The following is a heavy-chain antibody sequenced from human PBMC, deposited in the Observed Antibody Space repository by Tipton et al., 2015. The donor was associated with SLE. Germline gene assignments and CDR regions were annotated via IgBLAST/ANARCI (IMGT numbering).Heavy chain of an antibody. D-gene: IGHD4-17*01. J-gene: IGHJ4*02. Sequence: SLRLSCAASGFTLSRHWLSWVRHAPGRGLEWVANIKQDGSEKYNVDSVKGRFTISRDNAKSSLYLQMNSLRAEDTAVYYCARGPPYGAYVDFFDSWGQGTLVTVSS. CDR3: ARGPPYGAYVDFFDS. V-gene: IGHV3-7*01. CDR1: GFTLSRHW. CDR2: IKQDGSEK.